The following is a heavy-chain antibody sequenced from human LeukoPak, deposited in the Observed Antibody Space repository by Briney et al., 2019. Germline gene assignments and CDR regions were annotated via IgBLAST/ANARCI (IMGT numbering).Heavy chain of an antibody. J-gene: IGHJ2*01. D-gene: IGHD3-22*01. CDR1: GGSISSNY. Sequence: SETLSLTCTVSGGSISSNYWSWIRQPAGKGLEYIGRIYSSGNTNYHPSLKSRVTMSVDTSKNQFSLLLHSVTAADTAVYYCARVWLSSGSYWYFDFWGRGTLVIVSS. CDR3: ARVWLSSGSYWYFDF. CDR2: IYSSGNT. V-gene: IGHV4-4*07.